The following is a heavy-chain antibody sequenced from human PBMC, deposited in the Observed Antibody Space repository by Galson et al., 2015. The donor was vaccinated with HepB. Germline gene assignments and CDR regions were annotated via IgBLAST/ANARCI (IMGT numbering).Heavy chain of an antibody. V-gene: IGHV6-1*01. Sequence: CAISGDSVSSNSAAWNWIRQSPSRGLEWLGRTYYRSKRYNDYTLSVKSRITINPDTSKNQFSLQLNSVTPEDTAVYYCARGEGGNSAFFDHWGQGTLVTVSS. CDR3: ARGEGGNSAFFDH. J-gene: IGHJ4*02. CDR1: GDSVSSNSAA. D-gene: IGHD1/OR15-1a*01. CDR2: TYYRSKRYN.